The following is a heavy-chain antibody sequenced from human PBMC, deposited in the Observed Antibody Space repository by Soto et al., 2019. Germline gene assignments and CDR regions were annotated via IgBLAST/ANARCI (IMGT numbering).Heavy chain of an antibody. J-gene: IGHJ6*02. V-gene: IGHV1-2*04. CDR1: GYTFTGYY. Sequence: ASVKVSCKASGYTFTGYYMHWVRQAPGQGLEWMGWINPNSGGTNYAQKFQGWVTMTRDTSISTAYMELSRLRSDDTAVYYCARGAPGPYYYYGMDVWGQGTRVTVSS. CDR2: INPNSGGT. CDR3: ARGAPGPYYYYGMDV.